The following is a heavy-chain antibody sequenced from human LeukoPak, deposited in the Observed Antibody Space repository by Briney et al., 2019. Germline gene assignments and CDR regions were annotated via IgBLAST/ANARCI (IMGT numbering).Heavy chain of an antibody. Sequence: SQTLSLTCAISGDSVSSNSAAWNWIRQSPSRGLEWLGRTYFRSKWYDDYAVSVNGRITLNTDTSKNQFSLQLNSVTAADTAVYYCARDYYGSGSYWTWGQGTLVTVSS. CDR3: ARDYYGSGSYWT. V-gene: IGHV6-1*01. CDR1: GDSVSSNSAA. D-gene: IGHD3-10*01. CDR2: TYFRSKWYD. J-gene: IGHJ4*02.